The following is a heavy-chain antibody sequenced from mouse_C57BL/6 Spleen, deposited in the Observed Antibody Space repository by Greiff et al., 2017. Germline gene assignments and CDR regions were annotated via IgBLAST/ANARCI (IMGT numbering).Heavy chain of an antibody. CDR1: GFTFSNYW. D-gene: IGHD1-1*01. CDR2: IRLKSDNYAT. CDR3: TVYYYGSSSFDY. J-gene: IGHJ2*01. Sequence: EVQVVESGGGLVQPGGSMKLSCVASGFTFSNYWMNWVRQSPEKGLEWVAQIRLKSDNYATHYAESVKGRFTISRDDSKSSVYLQMNNLRAEDTGIYYCTVYYYGSSSFDYWGQGTTLTVSS. V-gene: IGHV6-3*01.